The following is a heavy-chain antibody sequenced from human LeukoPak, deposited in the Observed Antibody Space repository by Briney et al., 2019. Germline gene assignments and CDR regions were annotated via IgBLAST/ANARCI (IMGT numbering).Heavy chain of an antibody. Sequence: MPSETLSLTCAVYGGPFSGYYWSWIRQPPGKGLEWIGEINHSGSTNYNPSLKSRVTISVDTSKNQFSLKLSSVTAADTAVYYCARGFGYYYYYGMDVWGQGTTVTVSS. J-gene: IGHJ6*02. V-gene: IGHV4-34*01. CDR1: GGPFSGYY. CDR2: INHSGST. CDR3: ARGFGYYYYYGMDV. D-gene: IGHD3-10*01.